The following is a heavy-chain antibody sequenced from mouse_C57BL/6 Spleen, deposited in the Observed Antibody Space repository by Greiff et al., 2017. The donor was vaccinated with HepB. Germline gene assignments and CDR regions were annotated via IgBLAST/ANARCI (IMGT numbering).Heavy chain of an antibody. CDR2: IDPSDSYT. J-gene: IGHJ1*03. Sequence: QVQLQHPGAELVMPGASVKLSCKASGYTFTSYWMHWVKQRPGQGLEWIGEIDPSDSYTNYNQKFKGKSTLTVDKSSSTAYMQLSSLTSEDSAVYYCAGYSNSYWYFDVWGTGTTVTVSS. CDR1: GYTFTSYW. CDR3: AGYSNSYWYFDV. D-gene: IGHD2-5*01. V-gene: IGHV1-69*01.